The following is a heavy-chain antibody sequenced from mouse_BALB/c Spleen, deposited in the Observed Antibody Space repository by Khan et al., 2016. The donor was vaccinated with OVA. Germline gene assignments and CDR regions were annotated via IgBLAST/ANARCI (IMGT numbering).Heavy chain of an antibody. CDR2: HSSGGSYT. Sequence: EVELVESGGDLVKPGGSLKLSCAASGFTFSTYGMSWVRQTPDKRLEWVAAHSSGGSYTYYPDSVKGRFIISRDNAKNTLYLQMSSLKSEDTAMYYCTRLAYYYNSEGFAYWGQGTLVTVAA. V-gene: IGHV5-6*01. CDR3: TRLAYYYNSEGFAY. D-gene: IGHD1-1*01. CDR1: GFTFSTYG. J-gene: IGHJ3*01.